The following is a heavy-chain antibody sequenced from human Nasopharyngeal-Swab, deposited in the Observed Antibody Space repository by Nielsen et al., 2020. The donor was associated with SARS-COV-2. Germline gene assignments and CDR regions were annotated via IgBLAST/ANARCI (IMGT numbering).Heavy chain of an antibody. Sequence: GGSLRLSCAACGFTFSSYDMHWVRLPRGKGLEWVSAIGAAGGTYYPDSVKGRFTISRENAKNSLYLQMNSLRAEDTAIYYCVKGMPQSGGMDVWGKGTTVSVSS. J-gene: IGHJ6*03. CDR2: IGAAGGT. CDR1: GFTFSSYD. CDR3: VKGMPQSGGMDV. D-gene: IGHD2-2*01. V-gene: IGHV3-13*01.